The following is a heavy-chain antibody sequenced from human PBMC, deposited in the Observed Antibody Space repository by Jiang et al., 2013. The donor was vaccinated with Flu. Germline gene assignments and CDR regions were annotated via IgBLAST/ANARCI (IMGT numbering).Heavy chain of an antibody. D-gene: IGHD3-10*01. J-gene: IGHJ4*02. CDR1: GYSFINYG. CDR3: ARGYGSGRYSYFDY. Sequence: KKPGASVKVSCKASGYSFINYGISWVRQAPGQGLEWMGWISAYNGDADYAQKFQGSVSMTTDTSTSTVYMELRSLRSDDTAVYYCARGYGSGRYSYFDYWGQGTLVTVSS. CDR2: ISAYNGDA. V-gene: IGHV1-18*01.